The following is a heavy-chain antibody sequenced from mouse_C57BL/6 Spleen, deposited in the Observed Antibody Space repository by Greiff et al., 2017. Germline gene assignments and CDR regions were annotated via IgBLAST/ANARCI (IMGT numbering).Heavy chain of an antibody. CDR3: ARENYGSSYLYFGV. D-gene: IGHD1-1*01. CDR1: GYTFTSYW. CDR2: IYPSDSET. Sequence: QVQLQQPGAELVRPGSSVKLSCKASGYTFTSYWMDWVKQRPGQGLEWIGNIYPSDSETHYNQKFKDKATLTVDKSSSTAYMLLRSLTSEDSAVYYCARENYGSSYLYFGVWGTGATVTVAS. J-gene: IGHJ1*03. V-gene: IGHV1-61*01.